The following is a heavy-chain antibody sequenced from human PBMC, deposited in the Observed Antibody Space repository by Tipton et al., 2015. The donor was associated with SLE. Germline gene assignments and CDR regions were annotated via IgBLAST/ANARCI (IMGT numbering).Heavy chain of an antibody. CDR1: GFTFSSYG. J-gene: IGHJ6*02. D-gene: IGHD6-19*01. V-gene: IGHV3-33*06. CDR3: AKDQAVAVDGMDV. CDR2: IWYDGSNK. Sequence: SLRLSCAAPGFTFSSYGMHWVRQAPGKGLEWVAVIWYDGSNKYYADSVKGRFTISRDNSKNTLYLQMNSLRAEDTAVYYCAKDQAVAVDGMDVWGQGTTVTVSS.